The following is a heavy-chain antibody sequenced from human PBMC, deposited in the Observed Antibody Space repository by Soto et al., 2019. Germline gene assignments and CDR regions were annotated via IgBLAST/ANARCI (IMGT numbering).Heavy chain of an antibody. CDR1: GFTFSSYW. J-gene: IGHJ4*02. V-gene: IGHV3-74*01. CDR2: INTDGTTT. Sequence: EVQLVESGGGLVQPGGSLRLSCAASGFTFSSYWMHWVRQAPGKGLVWVSHINTDGTTTAYADSVKGRFTISRDNAKNPVYLQLNSLRAEDTAVYYCATSRTFDYWGQGTLVTVSS. CDR3: ATSRTFDY. D-gene: IGHD6-13*01.